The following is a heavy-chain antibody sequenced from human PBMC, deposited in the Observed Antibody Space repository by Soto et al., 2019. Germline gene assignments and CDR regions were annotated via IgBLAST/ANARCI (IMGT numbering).Heavy chain of an antibody. Sequence: PSETLSLTCTVSGGSISSGDYYWSWIRQPPGKGREGIGYIYYSGSTYYNPSLKSRVTISVDTSKNQFSLKLRSVTAADTAVYYCARGYQLLLNYYYGMDVWGQGTTVTVSS. CDR2: IYYSGST. CDR1: GGSISSGDYY. V-gene: IGHV4-30-4*01. J-gene: IGHJ6*02. D-gene: IGHD2-2*01. CDR3: ARGYQLLLNYYYGMDV.